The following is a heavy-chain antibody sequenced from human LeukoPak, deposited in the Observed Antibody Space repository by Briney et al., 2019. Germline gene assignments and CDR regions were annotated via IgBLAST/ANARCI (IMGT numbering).Heavy chain of an antibody. CDR1: GYTFTSYG. CDR2: ISAYNGNT. CDR3: ARGPDYDILTGYHSD. D-gene: IGHD3-9*01. J-gene: IGHJ4*02. V-gene: IGHV1-18*01. Sequence: GASVKVSCKASGYTFTSYGISWVRQAPGQGLEWMGWISAYNGNTNYAQKLQGRVTMTTDTSTSTAYMELRSLRSDDTAVYYCARGPDYDILTGYHSDWGQGTLVTVSS.